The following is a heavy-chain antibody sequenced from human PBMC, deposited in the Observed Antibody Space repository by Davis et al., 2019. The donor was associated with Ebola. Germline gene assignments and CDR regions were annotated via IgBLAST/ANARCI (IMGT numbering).Heavy chain of an antibody. CDR2: ITTGSNAI. V-gene: IGHV3-48*02. CDR1: GFTFSDFS. J-gene: IGHJ5*02. Sequence: GESLKISCAASGFTFSDFSMNWVRQAPGEALEWISYITTGSNAIHYADSVKGRFTVSRDNAKNSLFLQMNSLRDEDSAVYYCVRDYIFAFDLWGQGARVIVSS. CDR3: VRDYIFAFDL.